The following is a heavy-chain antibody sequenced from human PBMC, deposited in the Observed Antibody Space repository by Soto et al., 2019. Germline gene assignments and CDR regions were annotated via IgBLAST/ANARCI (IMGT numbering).Heavy chain of an antibody. Sequence: SLRLSCAASGFTFSSYWMSWVRQAPGKGLEWVANIKQDGSEKYYVDSAKGRFTISRDNAKNSLYLQMNSLRAEDTAVYYCARETTMVRGVISHYYYYGMDVWGQGTTVTVSS. CDR1: GFTFSSYW. CDR3: ARETTMVRGVISHYYYYGMDV. V-gene: IGHV3-7*03. CDR2: IKQDGSEK. J-gene: IGHJ6*02. D-gene: IGHD3-10*01.